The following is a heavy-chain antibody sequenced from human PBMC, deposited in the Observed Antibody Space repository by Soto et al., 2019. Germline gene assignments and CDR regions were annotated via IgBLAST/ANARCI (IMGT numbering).Heavy chain of an antibody. Sequence: PSETLSLTCSVYGGSFSGDYWSWIRQPPGKVLEWIGEINHSVSTNYNPSLKSRVTVSVYTSKNQFSLQLSSVTAPAPSVCYWWTDKSRSLGYWGQGTLVTVSS. D-gene: IGHD6-13*01. V-gene: IGHV4-34*03. CDR1: GGSFSGDY. CDR3: WTDKSRSLGY. CDR2: INHSVST. J-gene: IGHJ4*02.